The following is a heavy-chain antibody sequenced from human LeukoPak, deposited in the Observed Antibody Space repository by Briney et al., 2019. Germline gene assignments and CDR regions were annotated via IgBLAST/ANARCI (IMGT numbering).Heavy chain of an antibody. Sequence: ASVKVSCKASGYTFTGYYMHWVRQAPGQGLEWMGWINPNSGGTNYAQKFQGRVTMTRDTSISTAYMELSRLRSDGTAVYYCARAASIAARYYYYYGMDVWGQGTTVTVSS. D-gene: IGHD6-6*01. CDR3: ARAASIAARYYYYYGMDV. V-gene: IGHV1-2*02. J-gene: IGHJ6*02. CDR1: GYTFTGYY. CDR2: INPNSGGT.